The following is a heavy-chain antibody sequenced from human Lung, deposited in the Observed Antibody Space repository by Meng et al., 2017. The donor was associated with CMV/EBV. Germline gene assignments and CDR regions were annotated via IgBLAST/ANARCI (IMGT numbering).Heavy chain of an antibody. Sequence: VPLQWSGPGRVMPSATSSITCVVSGGSMRSTTWWSWVRQPPGKGLEWIGEIYHGGRTNYNPSLKSRVSISVDKSKTQFSLKLSSVTAADTAVYYCARADKVRFDYWGQGTLVTVSS. CDR1: GGSMRSTTW. V-gene: IGHV4-4*02. CDR2: IYHGGRT. CDR3: ARADKVRFDY. J-gene: IGHJ4*02.